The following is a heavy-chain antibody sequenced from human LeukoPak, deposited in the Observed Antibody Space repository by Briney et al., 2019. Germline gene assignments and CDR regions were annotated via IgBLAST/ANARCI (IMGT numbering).Heavy chain of an antibody. CDR3: ARANYYDSGGFLPVVYPSDY. CDR1: GGSISSSDYY. CDR2: IYYSGST. D-gene: IGHD3-22*01. Sequence: SETLSLTCAVSGGSISSSDYYWSWIRQHPGKGLEWIGYIYYSGSTYYNPSLKSRVTISLDTSKNQFSLKLSSVTAADTAVYYCARANYYDSGGFLPVVYPSDYWGQGTLATVSS. J-gene: IGHJ4*02. V-gene: IGHV4-31*11.